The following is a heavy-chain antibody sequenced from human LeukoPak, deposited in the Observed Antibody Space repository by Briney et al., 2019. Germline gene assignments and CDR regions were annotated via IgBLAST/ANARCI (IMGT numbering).Heavy chain of an antibody. CDR2: ITGSGGST. J-gene: IGHJ2*01. Sequence: GGSLRLSCAASGFTFSSYAMSWVRQAPGKGLDCVSAITGSGGSTYYADSVKGRFTISRDNSKNTLYLQMNSLRAEDTAVYYCAKDRTVGASYWYFDLWGRGTLVTVSS. CDR3: AKDRTVGASYWYFDL. D-gene: IGHD1-26*01. V-gene: IGHV3-23*01. CDR1: GFTFSSYA.